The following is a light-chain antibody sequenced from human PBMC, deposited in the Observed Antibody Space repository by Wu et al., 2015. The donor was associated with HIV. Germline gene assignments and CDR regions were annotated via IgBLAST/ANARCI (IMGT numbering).Light chain of an antibody. J-gene: IGKJ4*01. CDR2: GAS. CDR3: HHYGWAPKA. V-gene: IGKV3-20*01. CDR1: QSVSSSY. Sequence: EIVLTQSPGTLSLSPGERATLSCRASQSVSSSYLAWYQQKPGQAPRLLIYGASNRATGIPDRFSGSGSGTDFTLAISGLEPEDFAVYFCHHYGWAPKAFGGGTKVEIK.